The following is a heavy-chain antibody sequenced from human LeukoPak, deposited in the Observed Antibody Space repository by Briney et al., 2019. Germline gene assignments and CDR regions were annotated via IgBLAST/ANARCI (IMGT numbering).Heavy chain of an antibody. Sequence: GGSLRLSCAASGFTFSSYSMNWVRQAPGKGLEWVSSITSSSSYIYYAVSVKGRFTISRDNAKNSLYLQMNSLRAEDTAVYYCAGHLDYGDNYAFDIWGQGTMVTVSS. CDR1: GFTFSSYS. V-gene: IGHV3-21*01. J-gene: IGHJ3*02. CDR2: ITSSSSYI. D-gene: IGHD4-17*01. CDR3: AGHLDYGDNYAFDI.